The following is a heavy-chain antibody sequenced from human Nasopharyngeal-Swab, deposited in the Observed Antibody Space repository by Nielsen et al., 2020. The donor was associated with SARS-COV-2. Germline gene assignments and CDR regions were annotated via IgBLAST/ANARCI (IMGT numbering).Heavy chain of an antibody. CDR2: ISGSGGST. J-gene: IGHJ3*02. Sequence: GESLKISCAASGFTFSSYAMSWVRQAPGKGLEWVSAISGSGGSTYYADSVKGWFTISRDNSKNTLYLQMNSLRAEDTAVYYCAKRQLLPTGAFDIWGQGTMVTVSS. CDR3: AKRQLLPTGAFDI. V-gene: IGHV3-23*01. CDR1: GFTFSSYA. D-gene: IGHD2-2*01.